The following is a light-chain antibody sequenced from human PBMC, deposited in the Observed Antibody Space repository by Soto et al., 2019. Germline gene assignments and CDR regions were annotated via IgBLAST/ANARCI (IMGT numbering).Light chain of an antibody. CDR2: LGS. J-gene: IGKJ5*01. CDR3: QHTYITPNT. CDR1: QSLLHSNGYNF. V-gene: IGKV2-28*01. Sequence: EIVMTQSPLSLPVTPGEPASISCRSSQSLLHSNGYNFLDWYLQKPGQSPQLLIYLGSNRASGVPDRFSGSGSGTDFTLTISSLQPEDFATYYCQHTYITPNTFGQGTRLEIK.